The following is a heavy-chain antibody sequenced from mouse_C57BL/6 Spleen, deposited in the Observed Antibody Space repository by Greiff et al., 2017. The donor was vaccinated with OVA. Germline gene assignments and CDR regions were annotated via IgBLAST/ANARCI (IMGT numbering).Heavy chain of an antibody. Sequence: VQLQQSGAELVKPGASVKISCKASGYAFSSYWMNWVKQRPGKGLEWIGQIYPGDGDTNYNGKFKGKATLTADKSSSTAYMQLSSLTSEDSAVYFCARAGIYDGYYVWVDYWGQGTSVTVSS. J-gene: IGHJ4*01. CDR2: IYPGDGDT. V-gene: IGHV1-80*01. CDR1: GYAFSSYW. D-gene: IGHD2-3*01. CDR3: ARAGIYDGYYVWVDY.